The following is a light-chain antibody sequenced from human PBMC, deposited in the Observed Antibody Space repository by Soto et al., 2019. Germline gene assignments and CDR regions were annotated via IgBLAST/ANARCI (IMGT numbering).Light chain of an antibody. CDR3: QHYNSYSEA. CDR2: KAS. CDR1: QTISSW. J-gene: IGKJ1*01. V-gene: IGKV1-5*03. Sequence: DIQMTQSPSTLAGSVGDRVTITCRASQTISSWLAWYQQKPGKAPKLLIYKASTLKSGVPSRFSGSGSGTEFTLTISRLQHDDFATYYCQHYNSYSEAFGQGTKVDIK.